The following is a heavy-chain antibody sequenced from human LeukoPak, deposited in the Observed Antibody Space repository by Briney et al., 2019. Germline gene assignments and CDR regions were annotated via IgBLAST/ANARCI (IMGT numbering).Heavy chain of an antibody. D-gene: IGHD3-22*01. V-gene: IGHV1-24*01. Sequence: ASVKVSCKVSGYTLTELSMHWVRQAPGKGLEWMGGFDPEDGETTYAQKFQGRVTMTEDTSTDTAYMELSSLRSEDTAVYYCATDTKIAVAGVFFIYWGQGTLVTVSS. CDR2: FDPEDGET. CDR3: ATDTKIAVAGVFFIY. J-gene: IGHJ4*02. CDR1: GYTLTELS.